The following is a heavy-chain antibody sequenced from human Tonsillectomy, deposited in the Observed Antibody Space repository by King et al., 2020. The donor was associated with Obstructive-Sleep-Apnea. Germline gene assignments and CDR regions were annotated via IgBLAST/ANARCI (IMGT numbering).Heavy chain of an antibody. J-gene: IGHJ4*02. D-gene: IGHD3-22*01. CDR2: ISWDSGSR. V-gene: IGHV3-9*01. CDR3: AKDIRSSGRYFDY. Sequence: VQLVESGGGLVQPGRSLRLSCAASGFTFDDYAMHWVRQAPGKGLEWGSGISWDSGSRGDADSVKGRFTISEDKATNSLYLQMNSLGAEDTALYYCAKDIRSSGRYFDYWGQGTLVTVSS. CDR1: GFTFDDYA.